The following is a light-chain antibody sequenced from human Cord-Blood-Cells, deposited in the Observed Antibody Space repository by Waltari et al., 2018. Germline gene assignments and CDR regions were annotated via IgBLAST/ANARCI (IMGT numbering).Light chain of an antibody. CDR2: AAS. CDR3: QQSYSTPRT. V-gene: IGKV1-39*01. CDR1: QSISSY. J-gene: IGKJ1*01. Sequence: DIQMTQSASSLSASVGDRVTIPCRASQSISSYLNWYQQKPGKAPKLLIYAASSLQIGVPSRFSGSGSGTDFTLTISSLQPEDFATYYCQQSYSTPRTFGQGTKVEIK.